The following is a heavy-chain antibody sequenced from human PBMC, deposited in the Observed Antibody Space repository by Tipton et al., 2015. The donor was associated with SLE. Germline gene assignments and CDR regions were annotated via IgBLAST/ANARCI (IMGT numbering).Heavy chain of an antibody. Sequence: LRLSCTVSGGSISSGSYYWRWIRQPAGKGLEWIGRIYTSGSTYYNPSLKSRVTISVDTSKNQFSLKLSSVTAADTAVHYCARDGGEAAAGTGAFDIWGQGTMVTVSS. CDR1: GGSISSGSYY. V-gene: IGHV4-61*02. J-gene: IGHJ3*02. CDR2: IYTSGST. CDR3: ARDGGEAAAGTGAFDI. D-gene: IGHD6-13*01.